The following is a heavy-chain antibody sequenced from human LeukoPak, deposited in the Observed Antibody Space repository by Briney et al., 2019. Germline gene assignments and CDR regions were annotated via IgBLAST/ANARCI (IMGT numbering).Heavy chain of an antibody. J-gene: IGHJ4*02. CDR1: VFTFSSYW. D-gene: IGHD1-26*01. Sequence: GGSLRLSCAASVFTFSSYWMSWVRQAPGKGLEWVANIKQDGSEKYYVDSVKGRFTISRDNAKNSLYLQMNSLSAEHTAVYYCATLGDTSRFDYWGQGTLVTVSS. V-gene: IGHV3-7*01. CDR3: ATLGDTSRFDY. CDR2: IKQDGSEK.